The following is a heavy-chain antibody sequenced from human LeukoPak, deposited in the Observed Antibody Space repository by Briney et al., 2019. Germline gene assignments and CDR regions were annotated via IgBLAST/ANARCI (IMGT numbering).Heavy chain of an antibody. CDR2: MYHSGTT. CDR3: ARNNGPVLEP. J-gene: IGHJ5*02. Sequence: SETLSLTCTVSGGSISSCYWSWIRQPPGKGLEWIGCMYHSGTTNYNPSLKSRVTISIDTSKDQFSLKLTSVTAADTAVYYCARNNGPVLEPWGQGSLVTVSS. D-gene: IGHD1-14*01. V-gene: IGHV4-59*08. CDR1: GGSISSCY.